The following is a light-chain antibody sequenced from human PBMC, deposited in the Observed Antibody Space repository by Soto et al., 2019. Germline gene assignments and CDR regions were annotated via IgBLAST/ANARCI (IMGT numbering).Light chain of an antibody. CDR3: QQRSIWPPIT. J-gene: IGKJ5*01. V-gene: IGKV3-11*01. Sequence: EVILTQSPATLSLSPGERATLSCRASQSISSYITWYQQKPGQAPRLLIYDASNRATGIPARFSGSGSGTDFTLTISSLEPEDFAVYFCQQRSIWPPITFGQGIRLEIK. CDR1: QSISSY. CDR2: DAS.